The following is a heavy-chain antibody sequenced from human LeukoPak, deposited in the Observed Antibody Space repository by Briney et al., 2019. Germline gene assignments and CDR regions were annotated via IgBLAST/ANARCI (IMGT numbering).Heavy chain of an antibody. J-gene: IGHJ4*02. Sequence: GGSLRLSCAASGFTFSDHYIDWVRQAPGKGLEWVGRSRNKANRYSTEYAASVKGRFTVSRDDSKSSLYLQMNSLNNEDTAVYYCARVATPRTDFDFWGKGTLVTVSS. CDR3: ARVATPRTDFDF. D-gene: IGHD5-12*01. V-gene: IGHV3-72*01. CDR1: GFTFSDHY. CDR2: SRNKANRYST.